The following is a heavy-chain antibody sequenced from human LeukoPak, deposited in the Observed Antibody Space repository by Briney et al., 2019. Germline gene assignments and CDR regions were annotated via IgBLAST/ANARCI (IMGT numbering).Heavy chain of an antibody. CDR1: GFTFSSYG. D-gene: IGHD3-22*01. CDR3: ARDPSFLKYYDSSGYYYGDAFDI. V-gene: IGHV3-33*01. CDR2: IWYDGSNK. Sequence: PGGSLRLSCAASGFTFSSYGMHWVRQAPGKGLEWVAVIWYDGSNKYYADSVKGRFTISRDNSKNTLYLQINSLRAEDTAVYYCARDPSFLKYYDSSGYYYGDAFDIWGQGTMVTVSS. J-gene: IGHJ3*02.